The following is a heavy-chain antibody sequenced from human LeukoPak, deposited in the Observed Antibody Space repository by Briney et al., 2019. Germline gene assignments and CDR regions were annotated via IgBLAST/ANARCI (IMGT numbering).Heavy chain of an antibody. CDR2: IYTSGST. CDR3: AREYSDGYYYYMDV. D-gene: IGHD3-3*01. CDR1: GGSISSGSYY. J-gene: IGHJ6*03. V-gene: IGHV4-61*02. Sequence: SQTLSLTCTVSGGSISSGSYYWSWIRQPAGKGLEWIGRIYTSGSTNYNPSLKSRVTISVDTSKNQFSLKLSSVTAADTAVYYCAREYSDGYYYYMDVWGKGTTVTVSS.